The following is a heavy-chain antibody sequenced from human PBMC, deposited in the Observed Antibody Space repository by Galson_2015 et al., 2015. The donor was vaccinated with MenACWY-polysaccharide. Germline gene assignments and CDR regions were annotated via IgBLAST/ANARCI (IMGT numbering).Heavy chain of an antibody. Sequence: SLRLSCAASGFPFSDSWMTWIRQAPGKGLEWVSAITGSGGATYYVDSVKGRFTISRDNSKNTLYLQMNSLRVEDTAVYYCAKRARVVAAAWYGMDVWGQGTTVTVSS. J-gene: IGHJ6*02. D-gene: IGHD2-15*01. CDR1: GFPFSDSW. CDR2: ITGSGGAT. V-gene: IGHV3-23*01. CDR3: AKRARVVAAAWYGMDV.